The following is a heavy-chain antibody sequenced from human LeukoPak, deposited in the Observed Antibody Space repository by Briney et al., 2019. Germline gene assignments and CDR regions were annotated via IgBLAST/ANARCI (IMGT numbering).Heavy chain of an antibody. V-gene: IGHV1-18*04. J-gene: IGHJ2*01. CDR3: AREGYNYGWYFDL. Sequence: ASVKVSSKPSGYTFTSYGISWVRQAPGQGRERMGWISAYNGNTNYAQKLQGSVTMTTDTSTSTAYMKLRSLRSDDTAVYYCAREGYNYGWYFDLWGRGTLVTVSS. D-gene: IGHD3-22*01. CDR1: GYTFTSYG. CDR2: ISAYNGNT.